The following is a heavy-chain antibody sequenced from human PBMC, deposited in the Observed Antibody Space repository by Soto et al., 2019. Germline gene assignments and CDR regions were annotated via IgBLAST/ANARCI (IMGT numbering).Heavy chain of an antibody. D-gene: IGHD3-3*01. J-gene: IGHJ4*02. Sequence: GGSLRLSCAASGFTFSSYAMSWVRQAPGKGLEWVSAISGSGGSTYYADSVKGRFTISRDNSKNTLYLQMNSLRAEDTAVYYCANSLDFGVVTLHFDYWGQGTLVTVSS. V-gene: IGHV3-23*01. CDR3: ANSLDFGVVTLHFDY. CDR2: ISGSGGST. CDR1: GFTFSSYA.